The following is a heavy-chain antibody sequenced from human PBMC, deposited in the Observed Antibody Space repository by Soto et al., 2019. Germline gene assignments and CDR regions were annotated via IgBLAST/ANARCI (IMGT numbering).Heavy chain of an antibody. V-gene: IGHV5-10-1*01. CDR2: IDPSDSYT. J-gene: IGHJ6*02. CDR3: ATSSAGNYYYCGMDV. Sequence: PGESLKISCKGSGYSLTSYWISWVRQMPGKGLEWMGRIDPSDSYTNYSPSFQGHVTISADKSISTAYLQWSSLKASDTAMYYCATSSAGNYYYCGMDVWGQGTTVTVSS. D-gene: IGHD6-13*01. CDR1: GYSLTSYW.